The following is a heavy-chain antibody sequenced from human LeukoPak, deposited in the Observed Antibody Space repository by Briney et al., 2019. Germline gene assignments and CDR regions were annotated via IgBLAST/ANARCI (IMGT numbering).Heavy chain of an antibody. CDR2: INWDGSSA. CDR3: AKHRGFGYDSTGAYFVSYYSMDV. Sequence: SGGSLRLSCAASGFTFSSYGMSWVRQAPGKGLEWVSLINWDGSSADYADSVKGRFTISRDNSKKSLYLQMNSVRTEDTAFYYCAKHRGFGYDSTGAYFVSYYSMDVWGKGTTVAVSS. D-gene: IGHD3-22*01. V-gene: IGHV3-43*01. CDR1: GFTFSSYG. J-gene: IGHJ6*03.